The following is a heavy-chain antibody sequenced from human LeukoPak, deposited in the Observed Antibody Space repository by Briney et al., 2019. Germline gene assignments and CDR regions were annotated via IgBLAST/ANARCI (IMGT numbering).Heavy chain of an antibody. CDR1: GFPISSYE. CDR3: ARGGYSYGYTYFDY. V-gene: IGHV3-48*03. Sequence: GGSLSLSCAASGFPISSYEMNWVRQAPGKGLEGVSYISSSGSTMYYADSVKGRFTISRDNAKNSLYLQMNSLRAEDTAVYYCARGGYSYGYTYFDYWGQGTLVTVSS. J-gene: IGHJ4*02. D-gene: IGHD5-18*01. CDR2: ISSSGSTM.